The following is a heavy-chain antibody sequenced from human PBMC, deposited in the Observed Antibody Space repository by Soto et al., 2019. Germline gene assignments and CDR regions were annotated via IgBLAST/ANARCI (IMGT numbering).Heavy chain of an antibody. CDR1: GFSVGGNP. D-gene: IGHD1-1*01. CDR3: ARGVNDDS. CDR2: IHTGGST. J-gene: IGHJ4*02. V-gene: IGHV3-53*01. Sequence: EVKLVESGGGLMQPGGSLRLSCAASGFSVGGNPMTWVRQAPGKGLECVASIHTGGSTFYADPVKGRFTISRDNSKNMVYLQMNSLTVGDTAMYFCARGVNDDSWGRGTLVTVSS.